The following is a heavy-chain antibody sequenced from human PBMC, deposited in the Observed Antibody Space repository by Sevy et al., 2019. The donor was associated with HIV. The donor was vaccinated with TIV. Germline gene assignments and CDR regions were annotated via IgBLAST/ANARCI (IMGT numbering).Heavy chain of an antibody. CDR2: ISTSGDNT. Sequence: GGSLRLSCPASGFTFSNYAMSWVRQAPGKGLQWVSVISTSGDNTYYADSVKGRFTISRDNSKNILYLQMSSLSAEDTAVYFCAKDPPNQDYYDSSSSGYFDSWGQGTLVTVSS. V-gene: IGHV3-23*01. D-gene: IGHD3-22*01. CDR3: AKDPPNQDYYDSSSSGYFDS. CDR1: GFTFSNYA. J-gene: IGHJ4*02.